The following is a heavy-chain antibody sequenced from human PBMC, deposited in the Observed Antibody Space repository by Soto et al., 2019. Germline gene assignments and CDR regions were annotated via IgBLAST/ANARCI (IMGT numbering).Heavy chain of an antibody. CDR2: IKQDGNDK. V-gene: IGHV3-7*01. J-gene: IGHJ4*02. D-gene: IGHD2-15*01. CDR1: GFSFSSHW. CDR3: ARDFYGGFSYGPGDN. Sequence: GGSLRLSCAASGFSFSSHWMSWVRQAPGKGLEWVANIKQDGNDKRYVDSVKGRFTISRDNAKSSLYLQMNSLRAEDTALYYCARDFYGGFSYGPGDNWGQGTLVTVS.